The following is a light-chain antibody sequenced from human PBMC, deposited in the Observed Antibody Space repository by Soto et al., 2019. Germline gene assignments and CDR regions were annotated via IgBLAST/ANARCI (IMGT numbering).Light chain of an antibody. Sequence: QSVLTQPPSASGTPGQRVTISCSGTNSNIGSNFVYWYQHLPGTTPKLLVFSYNQRPSGVPDRFSGSKSGSSASLAISGLRSEDEADYYCCSYAGTYSPVLGGGTKVTVL. J-gene: IGLJ2*01. CDR3: CSYAGTYSPV. CDR1: NSNIGSNF. V-gene: IGLV1-47*02. CDR2: SYN.